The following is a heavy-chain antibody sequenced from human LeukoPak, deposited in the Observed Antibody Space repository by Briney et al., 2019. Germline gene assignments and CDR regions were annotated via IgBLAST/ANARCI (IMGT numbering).Heavy chain of an antibody. Sequence: SETLSLTCTVSGVSINSYYWNWIRQPAGKALEWMGRVYASGRTNYNPSLKSRVTISVETSKNQVSLKLRSVTAADTAVYYCASKLPASDAFDVRGQGTVVTVSS. J-gene: IGHJ3*01. V-gene: IGHV4-4*07. CDR2: VYASGRT. CDR1: GVSINSYY. D-gene: IGHD2-2*01. CDR3: ASKLPASDAFDV.